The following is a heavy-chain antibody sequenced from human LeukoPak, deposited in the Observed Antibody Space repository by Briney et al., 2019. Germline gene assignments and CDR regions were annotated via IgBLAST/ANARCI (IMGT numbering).Heavy chain of an antibody. Sequence: SGTLSLTCSVSGASINSYWWSWIRQPPGRGLEWIAYIHYSGGTNYNPSLTSRVTISLDTSKNQVSLMLSSVTAADTAVYYCARDDWPHAFDIWGQGTMVTVSS. CDR2: IHYSGGT. D-gene: IGHD2-21*01. CDR1: GASINSYW. J-gene: IGHJ3*02. V-gene: IGHV4-59*12. CDR3: ARDDWPHAFDI.